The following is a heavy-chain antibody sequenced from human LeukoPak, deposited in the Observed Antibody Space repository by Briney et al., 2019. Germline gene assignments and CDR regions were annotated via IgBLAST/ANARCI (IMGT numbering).Heavy chain of an antibody. Sequence: ASVKVSCKASGGTFSSYAIIWVRQAPGQGLEWMGRIIPILGIANYAQKFQGRVTITADKSTSTAYMELSSLRSEDTAVYYCARGPYDSSGYYTPIFDYWGQGTLVTVSS. J-gene: IGHJ4*02. D-gene: IGHD3-22*01. CDR1: GGTFSSYA. CDR3: ARGPYDSSGYYTPIFDY. CDR2: IIPILGIA. V-gene: IGHV1-69*04.